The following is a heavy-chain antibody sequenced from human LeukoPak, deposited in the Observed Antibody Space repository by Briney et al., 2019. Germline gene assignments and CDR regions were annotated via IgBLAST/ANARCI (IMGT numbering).Heavy chain of an antibody. CDR2: IYYSGST. Sequence: SETLSLTCTVSGGSISSYYWSWIRQPPGKGLKWIGYIYYSGSTNYNPSLKSRVTISVDTSKNQFSLKLSSVTAADTAVYYCARRGDDCSSTSCYYYGGYNWFDPWGQGTLVTVSS. CDR1: GGSISSYY. J-gene: IGHJ5*02. D-gene: IGHD2-2*01. V-gene: IGHV4-59*01. CDR3: ARRGDDCSSTSCYYYGGYNWFDP.